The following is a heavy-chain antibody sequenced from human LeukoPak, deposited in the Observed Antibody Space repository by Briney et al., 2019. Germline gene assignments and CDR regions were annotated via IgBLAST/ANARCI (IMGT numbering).Heavy chain of an antibody. D-gene: IGHD5-18*01. CDR2: IYSGGST. J-gene: IGHJ5*02. V-gene: IGHV3-66*01. CDR3: AGYSYGFWFDP. Sequence: PGGSLRLSCAASGFTVSSNYMSWVRQAPGKGLGWVSVIYSGGSTYYADSVKGRFTISRDNSKNTLYLQMNSLRAEDTAVYYCAGYSYGFWFDPWGQGTLVTVSS. CDR1: GFTVSSNY.